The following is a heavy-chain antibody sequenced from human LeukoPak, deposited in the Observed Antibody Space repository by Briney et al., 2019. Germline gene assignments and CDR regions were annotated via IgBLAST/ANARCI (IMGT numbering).Heavy chain of an antibody. CDR2: ISYDGSNK. CDR3: ARDTGGLDY. Sequence: PGGSLRLSCAASGFTFSSYAMHWVRQAPGKGLEWVAVISYDGSNKYYADSVKGRFTISRDNSKNTLYLQMNSLRAEDTAVYYCARDTGGLDYWGQGTLVTVSS. J-gene: IGHJ4*02. D-gene: IGHD3-10*01. CDR1: GFTFSSYA. V-gene: IGHV3-30-3*01.